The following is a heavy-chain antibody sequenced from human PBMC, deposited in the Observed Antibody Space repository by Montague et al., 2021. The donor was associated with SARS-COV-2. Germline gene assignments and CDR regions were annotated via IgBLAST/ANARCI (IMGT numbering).Heavy chain of an antibody. V-gene: IGHV4-61*08. CDR2: FDHSGDT. Sequence: LVKPTQTLTLTCTFSGFSLSTSGVGVGWIRQPPGKGLEWIGNFDHSGDTKYNPSLKSRATISVDTSKNQFALRLHSVTAADTAVYYCAREFRIELWQTNRYFGLWGRGTLVTVSS. CDR3: AREFRIELWQTNRYFGL. D-gene: IGHD3-16*01. J-gene: IGHJ2*01. CDR1: GFSLSTSGVG.